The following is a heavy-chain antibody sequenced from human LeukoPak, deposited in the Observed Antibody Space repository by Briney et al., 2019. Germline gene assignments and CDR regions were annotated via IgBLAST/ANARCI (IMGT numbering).Heavy chain of an antibody. CDR2: ISSSSSYT. Sequence: PGGSLRLSCAASGFTFSSYEMNWVRQAPGKGLEWVSYISSSSSYTNYADSVKGRFTISRDNAKNSLYLQMNSLRAEDTAVYYCARDRGVTMVRGVIIYDYWGQGTLVTVSS. V-gene: IGHV3-21*05. CDR1: GFTFSSYE. J-gene: IGHJ4*02. D-gene: IGHD3-10*01. CDR3: ARDRGVTMVRGVIIYDY.